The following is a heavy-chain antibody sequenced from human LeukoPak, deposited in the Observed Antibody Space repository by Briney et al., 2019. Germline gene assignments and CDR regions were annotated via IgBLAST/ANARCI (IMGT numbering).Heavy chain of an antibody. V-gene: IGHV4-59*01. CDR2: IYYSGST. J-gene: IGHJ5*02. CDR3: AREKETMLGSWFDP. D-gene: IGHD3-10*02. Sequence: SETLSLTCTVSGGSISSYYWSWIRQPPGKGLEWIGYIYYSGSTNYNPSLKSRVTISVDTSKNQFSLKLSSVTAADTAVYYCAREKETMLGSWFDPWGQGTLVTVSS. CDR1: GGSISSYY.